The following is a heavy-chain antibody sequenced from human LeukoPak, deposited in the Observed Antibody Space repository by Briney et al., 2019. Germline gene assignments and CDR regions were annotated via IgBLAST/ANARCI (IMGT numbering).Heavy chain of an antibody. CDR2: ISSSSSYI. CDR3: ARAQPGYSSGWPDY. CDR1: GFTFSSYS. D-gene: IGHD6-19*01. Sequence: GGSLRLSCAASGFTFSSYSMNWVRQAPGKGLEWVSSISSSSSYIYYADSVKGRFTISRDNAKNPLYLQMNSLRAEDTAVYYCARAQPGYSSGWPDYWGQGTLVTVSS. V-gene: IGHV3-21*01. J-gene: IGHJ4*02.